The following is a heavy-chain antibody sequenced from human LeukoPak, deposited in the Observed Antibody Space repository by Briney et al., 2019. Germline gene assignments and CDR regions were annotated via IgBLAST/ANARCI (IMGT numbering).Heavy chain of an antibody. CDR1: GGSICSYY. V-gene: IGHV4-59*01. CDR2: IYYSGST. CDR3: ARGVRYNYYYYYGMDV. Sequence: PSETLSLTCTVSGGSICSYYWSWIRQPPGKGLEWIGYIYYSGSTNYNPSLKSRVTISVDTSKNQFSLKLSSVTAADTAVYYCARGVRYNYYYYYGMDVWGQGTTVTVSS. J-gene: IGHJ6*02. D-gene: IGHD3-16*02.